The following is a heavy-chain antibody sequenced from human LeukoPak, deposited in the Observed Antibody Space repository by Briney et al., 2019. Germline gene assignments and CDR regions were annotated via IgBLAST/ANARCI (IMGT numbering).Heavy chain of an antibody. CDR3: ATLGCAGENCPRAGRALGGY. CDR2: ISSGGTFV. J-gene: IGHJ4*02. D-gene: IGHD2-21*01. V-gene: IGHV3-21*01. Sequence: GGSLRLSCTGSGFTFSSYTLHWVRQTPGKELEWVSSISSGGTFVFYADSVTGRFTISRDNAGKFLYLQMDSLRAEDTAVYYCATLGCAGENCPRAGRALGGYWGQGTLVTVSS. CDR1: GFTFSSYT.